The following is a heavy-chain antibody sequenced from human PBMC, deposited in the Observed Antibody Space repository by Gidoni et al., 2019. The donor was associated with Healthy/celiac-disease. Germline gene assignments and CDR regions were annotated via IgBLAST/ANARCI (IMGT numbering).Heavy chain of an antibody. J-gene: IGHJ6*02. CDR3: ARDGGYFFAGTYYYYGMDV. V-gene: IGHV4-59*01. CDR1: GGSISSYS. Sequence: QVQLQESGPGLVKPSETLSLTSTVSGGSISSYSWSRIRQPPGKGLEWIGYIYYSGSTNYNPSLKSRVTISVDTSKNQFSLKLSSVTAADTAVYYCARDGGYFFAGTYYYYGMDVWGQGTTVTVSS. D-gene: IGHD3-9*01. CDR2: IYYSGST.